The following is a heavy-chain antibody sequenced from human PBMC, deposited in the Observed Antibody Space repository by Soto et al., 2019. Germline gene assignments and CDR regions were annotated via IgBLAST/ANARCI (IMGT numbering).Heavy chain of an antibody. D-gene: IGHD3-22*01. CDR2: IIPIFSTP. V-gene: IGHV1-69*13. J-gene: IGHJ5*02. Sequence: SVKDSCKTSGGTFGSYAISWVRQAPGQGLEWMGGIIPIFSTPNYAQRFQGRVTITADESTSTVYRELSSLRSEDTAVYYCARPIQYYFDTSAQSAWFDPWGQGTLVTVSS. CDR3: ARPIQYYFDTSAQSAWFDP. CDR1: GGTFGSYA.